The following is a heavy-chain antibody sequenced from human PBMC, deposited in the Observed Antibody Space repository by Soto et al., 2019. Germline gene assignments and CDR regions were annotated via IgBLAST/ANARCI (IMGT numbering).Heavy chain of an antibody. Sequence: QVQLQESGPGLVKPSETLSLTCTVSGGSVSSGSYYWSWIRQPPGKGLEWIGYIYYSGSTNYNPSLKSRVTISVDTSKNQFSLKLSSVTAADTAVYYCARGVGLRSSSSWSFDYWGQGTLVTVSS. CDR2: IYYSGST. V-gene: IGHV4-61*01. CDR3: ARGVGLRSSSSWSFDY. D-gene: IGHD6-13*01. CDR1: GGSVSSGSYY. J-gene: IGHJ4*02.